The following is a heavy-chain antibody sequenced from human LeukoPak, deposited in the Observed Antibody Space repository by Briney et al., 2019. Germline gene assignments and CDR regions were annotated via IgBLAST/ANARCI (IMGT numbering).Heavy chain of an antibody. V-gene: IGHV3-23*01. J-gene: IGHJ4*02. CDR3: TKDRPNYYGSNGHYYRQNGDF. CDR1: GFTFSIYA. Sequence: GVSLRLSCAASGFTFSIYAMSWVRQAPGKGLEWVSSMSSQGELTFYADSVKGRFTISRDNSESTLYLQMNILRAEDTAKYYCTKDRPNYYGSNGHYYRQNGDFWGQGTLVTVSS. CDR2: MSSQGELT. D-gene: IGHD3-22*01.